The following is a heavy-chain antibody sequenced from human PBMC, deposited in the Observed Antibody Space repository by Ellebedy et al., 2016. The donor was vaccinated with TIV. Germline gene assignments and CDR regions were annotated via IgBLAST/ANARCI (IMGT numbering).Heavy chain of an antibody. J-gene: IGHJ6*02. D-gene: IGHD3-16*01. CDR1: GFTFGRYD. CDR2: IDNAGDT. CDR3: TRFEIISGGGYGMDV. V-gene: IGHV3-13*01. Sequence: GGSLRLXCAASGFTFGRYDMHWVRQRTRKGLEWVASIDNAGDTYYPGSVKGRFTISRENAKNSLYLQMNSLRVEDTAVYYCTRFEIISGGGYGMDVWGQGTTVTVSS.